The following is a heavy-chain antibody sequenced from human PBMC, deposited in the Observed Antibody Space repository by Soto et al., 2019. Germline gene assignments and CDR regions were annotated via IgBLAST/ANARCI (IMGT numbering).Heavy chain of an antibody. Sequence: ASVKVSCKASGYTFTRNAIHWVRQAPGQRLEWIGRIKAGNGDTKYSQKFQDRVTITRDTSASAAYMELSTLGSEDTSVYYCARGWRYDSSGYYWAPVDYWGQGTLVTVFS. CDR3: ARGWRYDSSGYYWAPVDY. V-gene: IGHV1-3*01. CDR1: GYTFTRNA. CDR2: IKAGNGDT. J-gene: IGHJ4*02. D-gene: IGHD3-22*01.